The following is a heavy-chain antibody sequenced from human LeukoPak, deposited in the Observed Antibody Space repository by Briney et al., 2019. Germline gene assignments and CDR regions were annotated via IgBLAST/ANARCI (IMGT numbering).Heavy chain of an antibody. Sequence: GGSLRLSCAVSGLPFSNHWMTWVRRAPGKGLERVANINQDGSEKYYVDSVKGRFSISRGNAKSSLYLQMNSLRVEDTAMYFCAREGYGDYHIWGQGTIVTVSS. CDR1: GLPFSNHW. J-gene: IGHJ3*02. CDR2: INQDGSEK. CDR3: AREGYGDYHI. D-gene: IGHD4-17*01. V-gene: IGHV3-7*01.